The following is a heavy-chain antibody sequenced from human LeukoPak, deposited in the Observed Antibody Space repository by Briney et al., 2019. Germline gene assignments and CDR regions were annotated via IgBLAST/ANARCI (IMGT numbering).Heavy chain of an antibody. Sequence: ASVKVFRNASGYTFTIYYMHWVRHPPAQGLELMGIINPSGASTNYAEKFQGRVNMTRDTYTNTVYMELGSLRSEDTAVYYCARVGAAGFAYDKFDPWGQGTLVTVSS. CDR3: ARVGAAGFAYDKFDP. CDR2: INPSGAST. V-gene: IGHV1-46*01. J-gene: IGHJ5*02. D-gene: IGHD6-13*01. CDR1: GYTFTIYY.